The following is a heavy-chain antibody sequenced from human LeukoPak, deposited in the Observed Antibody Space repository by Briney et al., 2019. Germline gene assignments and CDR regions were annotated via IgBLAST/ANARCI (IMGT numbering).Heavy chain of an antibody. Sequence: GGSLRPSCAASGFTFSSYGMHWVRQAPGKGLEWVAVIWYDGSNKYYADSVKGRFTISRDNSKNTLYLQMNSLRAEDTAVYYCARPQGGSSWSVIDYWGQGTLVTVSS. D-gene: IGHD6-13*01. CDR3: ARPQGGSSWSVIDY. V-gene: IGHV3-33*01. CDR1: GFTFSSYG. CDR2: IWYDGSNK. J-gene: IGHJ4*02.